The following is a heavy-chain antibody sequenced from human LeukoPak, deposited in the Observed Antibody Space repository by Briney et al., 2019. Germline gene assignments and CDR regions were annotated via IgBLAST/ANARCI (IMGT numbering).Heavy chain of an antibody. CDR3: ATAPLYCSSTACSEFRLDH. V-gene: IGHV5-51*01. CDR1: GYRFTSYW. Sequence: GESLKISCKGSGYRFTSYWIGWVRQMPGKGLEWMGIIYPGDSDTRYSPSFQGQVIISADKSISTAYLQWSSLKASDTAMYYCATAPLYCSSTACSEFRLDHWGQGTLVTVSS. J-gene: IGHJ4*02. D-gene: IGHD2-2*01. CDR2: IYPGDSDT.